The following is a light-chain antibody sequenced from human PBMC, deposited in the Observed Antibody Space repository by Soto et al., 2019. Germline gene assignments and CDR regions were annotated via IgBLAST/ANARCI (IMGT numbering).Light chain of an antibody. CDR1: QSVTCR. J-gene: IGKJ4*01. Sequence: EIVLTQSPATLSLSPGERATLSCQATQSVTCRLAWDQQRPGQAPRPLIFDASYRATGVPGRFSGSGSGTDFTLNISSLEPEDFSVYSCQQRYNWPPTFGGGTKVDIK. CDR3: QQRYNWPPT. V-gene: IGKV3-11*01. CDR2: DAS.